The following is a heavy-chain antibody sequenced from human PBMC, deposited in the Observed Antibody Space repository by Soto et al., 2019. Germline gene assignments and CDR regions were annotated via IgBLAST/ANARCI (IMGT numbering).Heavy chain of an antibody. J-gene: IGHJ4*02. V-gene: IGHV3-23*01. CDR2: IGPNPANT. Sequence: EVQLLESGGGLVQPGGSLRLSCAASGFPFSTSGMLWVRQPPGEGLEWVSAIGPNPANTNYADSVKGRFTISRGNSKITVFLQMSTLRAEDTALYYCATARHCSSDACPAAEWGQGTLITVSS. CDR1: GFPFSTSG. D-gene: IGHD2-2*01. CDR3: ATARHCSSDACPAAE.